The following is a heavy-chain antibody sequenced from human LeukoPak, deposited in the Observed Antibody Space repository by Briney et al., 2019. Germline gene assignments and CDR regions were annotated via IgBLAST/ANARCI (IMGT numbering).Heavy chain of an antibody. CDR2: ISAYNGHT. V-gene: IGHV1-18*01. Sequence: ASVKVPCKASGYTFNNYGFSWVRQAPGQGLEWMGWISAYNGHTKNAQKFQGRVTMTTDTSTSTVNMELRSLRSDDTAVYYCARGSPPRRNYDSSGYYSYYFDYWGQGTLVTVSS. CDR3: ARGSPPRRNYDSSGYYSYYFDY. CDR1: GYTFNNYG. J-gene: IGHJ4*02. D-gene: IGHD3-22*01.